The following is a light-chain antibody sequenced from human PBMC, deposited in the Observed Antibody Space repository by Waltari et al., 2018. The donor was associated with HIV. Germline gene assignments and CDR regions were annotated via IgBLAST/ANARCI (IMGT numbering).Light chain of an antibody. J-gene: IGLJ3*02. V-gene: IGLV1-40*01. CDR2: GNS. CDR3: QSYDSSSNWV. CDR1: SSNIGAGYD. Sequence: QSVLTQPPSVSGAPGQRVTISCTGSSSNIGAGYDVHWYQQLPGTAPKLLIYGNSNRPSGVPDRVSGSKSGTSASLAITGLQAEDEADYYCQSYDSSSNWVFGGGTKLTVL.